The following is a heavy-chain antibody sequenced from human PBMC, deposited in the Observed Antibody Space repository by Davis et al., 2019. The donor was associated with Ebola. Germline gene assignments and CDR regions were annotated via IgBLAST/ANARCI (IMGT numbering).Heavy chain of an antibody. CDR2: IYYSGST. J-gene: IGHJ4*02. Sequence: MPSETLSLTCTVSGGSISSYYWSWIRQPPGKGLEWIGYIYYSGSTYYNPSLKSRVTISVDTSKNQFSLKLSSVTAADTAVYYCARERKWGYCSSTSCNDYWGQGTLVTVSS. CDR3: ARERKWGYCSSTSCNDY. V-gene: IGHV4-59*12. CDR1: GGSISSYY. D-gene: IGHD2-2*01.